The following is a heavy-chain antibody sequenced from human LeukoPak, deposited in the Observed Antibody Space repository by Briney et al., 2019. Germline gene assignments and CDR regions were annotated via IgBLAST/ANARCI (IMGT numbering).Heavy chain of an antibody. D-gene: IGHD3-10*01. V-gene: IGHV1-2*02. J-gene: IGHJ3*01. CDR1: GYTFTGYY. CDR3: TRDRLDYYLWVTSYNPGAFDV. CDR2: INPNSGGT. Sequence: ASVKVSCKASGYTFTGYYMHWVRQAPGQGLEWMGWINPNSGGTNYAQKFQGRVTMTRDTSISTAYMELSRLRSDDTAVYYCTRDRLDYYLWVTSYNPGAFDVWGQGTMVTVSS.